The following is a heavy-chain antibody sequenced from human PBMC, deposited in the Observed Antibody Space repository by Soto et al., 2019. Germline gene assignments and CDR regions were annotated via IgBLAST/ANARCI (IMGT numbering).Heavy chain of an antibody. Sequence: SETLSLTCAVSGVSISSGNWWTWVRQSPQRGLECIGEIFHDGTANYYPSFERRVAISVDTSKNQFSLKLTSVTAADTAIYFCARLVYDTRLNYMYFDFWGQGTLVTVSS. D-gene: IGHD3-10*01. CDR2: IFHDGTA. CDR1: GVSISSGNW. J-gene: IGHJ4*02. V-gene: IGHV4-4*02. CDR3: ARLVYDTRLNYMYFDF.